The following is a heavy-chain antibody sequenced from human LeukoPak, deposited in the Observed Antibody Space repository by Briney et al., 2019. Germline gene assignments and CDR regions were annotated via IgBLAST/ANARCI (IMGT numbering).Heavy chain of an antibody. Sequence: SETLSLTRTVSDGSMNSHYWSWIRQPPGKGLEWIGFVYYSGRTKYHPSLQSRVTFSVQTSENNFSLKLTSVTATDTAVYYCARLLDNDSSGDPDTFDMWGQGTVVIVSS. D-gene: IGHD3-22*01. CDR1: DGSMNSHY. CDR2: VYYSGRT. J-gene: IGHJ3*02. CDR3: ARLLDNDSSGDPDTFDM. V-gene: IGHV4-59*11.